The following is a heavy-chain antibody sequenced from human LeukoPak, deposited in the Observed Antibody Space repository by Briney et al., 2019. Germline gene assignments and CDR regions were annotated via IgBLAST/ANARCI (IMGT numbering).Heavy chain of an antibody. J-gene: IGHJ6*02. V-gene: IGHV3-23*01. Sequence: PGGSLRLSCAASGFTFSSYAMSWVRQAPGKGLEWVSAISGSGGSTYYADSVKGRFTISRDNSKNTLYLQMNSLRAEDTAVYYCASLSGKSYYYYGMDVWGQGTTVTVSS. CDR2: ISGSGGST. CDR1: GFTFSSYA. CDR3: ASLSGKSYYYYGMDV. D-gene: IGHD1-20*01.